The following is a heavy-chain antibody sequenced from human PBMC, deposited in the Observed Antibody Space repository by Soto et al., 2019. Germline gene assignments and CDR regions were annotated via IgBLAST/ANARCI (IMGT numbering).Heavy chain of an antibody. CDR1: GGSISSSSHY. Sequence: SETLSLTCTVSGGSISSSSHYWGWIRQPPGKVLEWIVSIYYSGSTNHNPSLKSRVTISLDTSNNQFSLKLSSVTSTDTAVYYCARRGPYSNSSGAAFDIWGQGTMVTVSS. CDR3: ARRGPYSNSSGAAFDI. V-gene: IGHV4-39*01. CDR2: IYYSGST. J-gene: IGHJ3*02. D-gene: IGHD6-6*01.